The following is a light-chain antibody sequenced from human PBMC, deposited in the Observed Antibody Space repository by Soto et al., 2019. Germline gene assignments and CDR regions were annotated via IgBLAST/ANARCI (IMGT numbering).Light chain of an antibody. CDR3: AAWDDSLNGGV. CDR2: SND. Sequence: QSALTQPPSASGTPGQRVTMSCSGSTSNIGSNTVNWYQQLPGTAPKLLIYSNDQRPSGVPDRFSGSKSGTSASLAISGLQSEDEADYYCAAWDDSLNGGVFGGGTKLTVL. CDR1: TSNIGSNT. V-gene: IGLV1-44*01. J-gene: IGLJ2*01.